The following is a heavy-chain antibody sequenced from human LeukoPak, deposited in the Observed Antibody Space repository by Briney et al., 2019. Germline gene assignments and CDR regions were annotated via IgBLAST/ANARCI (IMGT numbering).Heavy chain of an antibody. CDR3: ARDIAQVLTTVTGNWFDP. D-gene: IGHD4-17*01. Sequence: PGGSLRLSCAASGFTVSSNYMSWVRQAPGQGLEWVSVIYSGGSTYYADSVKGRFTISRDNSKNTLYLQMNSLRAEDTAVYYCARDIAQVLTTVTGNWFDPWGQGTLVTVSS. CDR1: GFTVSSNY. J-gene: IGHJ5*02. V-gene: IGHV3-66*01. CDR2: IYSGGST.